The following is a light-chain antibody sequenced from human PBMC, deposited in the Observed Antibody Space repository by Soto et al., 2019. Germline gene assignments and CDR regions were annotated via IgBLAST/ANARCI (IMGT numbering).Light chain of an antibody. J-gene: IGKJ4*01. CDR3: QQYNSYSLT. V-gene: IGKV1-5*01. CDR2: DVS. CDR1: RTLSSW. Sequence: DIQMTQSPSTLSASVGDRVTITCRASRTLSSWLAWYQQKPGKAPKLLIYDVSSLESGVRSRFSGSGSGTEFTLTISSLQPDDFATYYCQQYNSYSLTFGGGTKVEIK.